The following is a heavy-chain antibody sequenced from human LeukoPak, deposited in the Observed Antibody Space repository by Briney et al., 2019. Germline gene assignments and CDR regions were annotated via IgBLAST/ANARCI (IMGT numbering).Heavy chain of an antibody. J-gene: IGHJ4*02. Sequence: GGSLRLSCAASGFTFSSYWMSWVRQAPGKGLEWVANIKQDGSEKYYVDSVKGRFTISRDNAKSSLYLQMNSLRAEDTAVYYCASLDRMSYFDYWGQGTLVTVSS. D-gene: IGHD1-1*01. CDR2: IKQDGSEK. CDR3: ASLDRMSYFDY. V-gene: IGHV3-7*03. CDR1: GFTFSSYW.